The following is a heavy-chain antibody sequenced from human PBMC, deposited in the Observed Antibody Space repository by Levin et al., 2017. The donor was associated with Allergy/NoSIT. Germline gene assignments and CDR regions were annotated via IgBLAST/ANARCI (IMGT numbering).Heavy chain of an antibody. CDR2: TYYRSKWYN. V-gene: IGHV6-1*01. D-gene: IGHD3-16*02. CDR1: GDSVSSNSAA. Sequence: SETLSLTCAISGDSVSSNSAAWNWIRQSPSRGLEWLGRTYYRSKWYNDYAVSVKSRITINPDTSKNQFSLQLNSVTPEDTAVYYCARAISFGGVIVYYFDYWGQGTLVTVSS. CDR3: ARAISFGGVIVYYFDY. J-gene: IGHJ4*02.